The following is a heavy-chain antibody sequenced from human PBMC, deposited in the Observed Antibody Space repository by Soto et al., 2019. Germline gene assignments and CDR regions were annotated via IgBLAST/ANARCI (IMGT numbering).Heavy chain of an antibody. CDR1: GFTFSSYA. J-gene: IGHJ4*02. CDR3: AKDRISYDYIWGRYPHKDLSY. CDR2: ISGSGGST. D-gene: IGHD3-16*01. Sequence: GGSLRLSCAASGFTFSSYAMSWVRQAPGKGLEWVSAISGSGGSTYYADSVKGRFTISRDNSKNTLYLQMNSLRAEDTAVYYCAKDRISYDYIWGRYPHKDLSYWGQGTLVTVSS. V-gene: IGHV3-23*01.